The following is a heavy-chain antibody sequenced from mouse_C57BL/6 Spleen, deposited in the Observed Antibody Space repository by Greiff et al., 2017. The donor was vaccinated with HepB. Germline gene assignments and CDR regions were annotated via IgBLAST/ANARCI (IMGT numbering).Heavy chain of an antibody. CDR2: IYPGSGNT. V-gene: IGHV1-66*01. J-gene: IGHJ3*01. CDR1: GYSFTSYY. Sequence: QVHVKQSGPELVKPGASVKISCKASGYSFTSYYIHWVKQRPGQGLEWIGWIYPGSGNTKYNEKFKGKATLTADTSSSTAYMQLSSLTSEDSAVYYCARSGSYAPFAYWGQGTLVTVSA. D-gene: IGHD6-5*01. CDR3: ARSGSYAPFAY.